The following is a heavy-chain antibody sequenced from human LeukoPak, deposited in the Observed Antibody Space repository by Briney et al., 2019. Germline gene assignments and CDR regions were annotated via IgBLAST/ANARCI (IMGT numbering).Heavy chain of an antibody. J-gene: IGHJ4*02. D-gene: IGHD5-18*01. CDR3: ARDLPLHTAGTWYYFDY. CDR1: GITFCSLS. Sequence: RGSLRLSCAASGITFCSLSMNWVRQAPGKGLEGDGYISTCSSTIYYADSVKGRFTISRDNAKNSMYLQLNSLSAEDTAVYYCARDLPLHTAGTWYYFDYWGQGTLVTVSS. V-gene: IGHV3-48*04. CDR2: ISTCSSTI.